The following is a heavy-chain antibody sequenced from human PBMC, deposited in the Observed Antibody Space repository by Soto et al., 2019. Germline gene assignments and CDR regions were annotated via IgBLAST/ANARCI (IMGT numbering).Heavy chain of an antibody. CDR1: GFTFGFFG. CDR2: ISGDGINT. Sequence: QIQLVESGGDVVQPGKSLRLSCAASGFTFGFFGMHWVRQAPGKGLEWVAFISGDGINTQYVDSVRGRFTLSRDYSRKTMYLQMDSLRDEDTALYYCARGNLSFDFDSWGLGTLVTVSS. J-gene: IGHJ4*02. V-gene: IGHV3-30*03. CDR3: ARGNLSFDFDS. D-gene: IGHD1-26*01.